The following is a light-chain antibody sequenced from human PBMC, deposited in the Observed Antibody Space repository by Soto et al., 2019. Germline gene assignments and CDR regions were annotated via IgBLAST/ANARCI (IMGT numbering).Light chain of an antibody. J-gene: IGLJ1*01. CDR2: EVS. Sequence: QSALTQPASVSGSPGQSITISCTGTSSDVGGYNYVSWYQQHPGKVPKLLIYEVSNRPSGVSNRFSGSKSGNTASLTISGLQAEDEADYYCSSYTTTSTRVFGTGTKPPS. V-gene: IGLV2-14*01. CDR3: SSYTTTSTRV. CDR1: SSDVGGYNY.